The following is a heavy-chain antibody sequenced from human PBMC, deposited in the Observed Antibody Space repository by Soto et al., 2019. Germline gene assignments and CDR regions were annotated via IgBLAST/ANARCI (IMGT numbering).Heavy chain of an antibody. CDR3: AKDGGIPPEGGFDS. CDR2: LSGSGADT. CDR1: TFSIYA. V-gene: IGHV3-23*01. D-gene: IGHD3-16*01. Sequence: TFSIYAMSWVRQAPGKGLEWVSGLSGSGADTYYADSVKGRFTISRDNSKNTLYLQLNSLGPHDTGVYYCAKDGGIPPEGGFDSWGQGTLVTVSS. J-gene: IGHJ4*02.